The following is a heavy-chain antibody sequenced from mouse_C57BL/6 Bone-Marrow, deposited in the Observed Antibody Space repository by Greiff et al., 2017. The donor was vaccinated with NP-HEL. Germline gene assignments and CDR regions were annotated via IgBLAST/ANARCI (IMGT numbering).Heavy chain of an antibody. D-gene: IGHD2-1*01. CDR3: ARDTMVWGFAY. Sequence: VKLMESGPELVRPGASVKISCKAPGYTFTSYWMQWVRQRPGQGLEWIGEIFPGSGSTYYNEKFKGKATLTVDTSSSTAYMQLSSLTSEDSAVYFCARDTMVWGFAYWGQGTLVTVSA. CDR2: IFPGSGST. V-gene: IGHV1-56*01. J-gene: IGHJ3*01. CDR1: GYTFTSYW.